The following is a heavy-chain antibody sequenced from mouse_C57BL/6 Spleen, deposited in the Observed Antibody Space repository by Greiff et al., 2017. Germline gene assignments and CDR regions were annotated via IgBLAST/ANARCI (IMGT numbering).Heavy chain of an antibody. D-gene: IGHD2-1*01. Sequence: VQLQQPGAELVMPGASVKLSCKASGYTFTSYWMNWVKQRPGQGLEWIGDIDPSDSNTNYNQKFKGKTTLTVDKSSSTAYMQLSSLTSEDSAVYSSARCGGNYYFDCWGPGTTLTVSS. CDR3: ARCGGNYYFDC. CDR1: GYTFTSYW. CDR2: IDPSDSNT. J-gene: IGHJ2*01. V-gene: IGHV1-69*01.